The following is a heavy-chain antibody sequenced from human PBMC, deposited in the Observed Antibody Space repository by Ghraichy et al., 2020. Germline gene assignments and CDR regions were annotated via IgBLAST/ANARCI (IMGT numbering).Heavy chain of an antibody. D-gene: IGHD5-24*01. Sequence: GGSLRLSCVASGFTFSTSWMNWVRQAPGKGLEWVANINQDGSDTYYVASVSGRFTISRDNATNSLYLQMNSLRAEDTAVYYCARDPYNGSLDYWSQGTLVTVSS. J-gene: IGHJ4*02. V-gene: IGHV3-7*03. CDR3: ARDPYNGSLDY. CDR1: GFTFSTSW. CDR2: INQDGSDT.